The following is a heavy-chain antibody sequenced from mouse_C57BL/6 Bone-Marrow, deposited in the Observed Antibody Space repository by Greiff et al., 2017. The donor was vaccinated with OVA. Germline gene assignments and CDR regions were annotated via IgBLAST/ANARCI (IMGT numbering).Heavy chain of an antibody. Sequence: EVMLVESGGGLVKPGGSLKLSCAASGFTFSSYAMSWVRQTPEKRLEWVATISDGGSYTYYPANVKGRFTISRDKAKNNLYLQMRHLKSEDTAMDYCARDYYGSSLTFDYWGQGTTLTVSS. V-gene: IGHV5-4*03. CDR1: GFTFSSYA. D-gene: IGHD1-1*01. CDR2: ISDGGSYT. J-gene: IGHJ2*01. CDR3: ARDYYGSSLTFDY.